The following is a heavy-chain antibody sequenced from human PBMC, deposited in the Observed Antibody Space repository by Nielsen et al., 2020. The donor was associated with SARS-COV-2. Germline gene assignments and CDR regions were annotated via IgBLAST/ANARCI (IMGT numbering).Heavy chain of an antibody. J-gene: IGHJ5*02. CDR3: ARGHTGYSSALT. Sequence: RQAPGKGLEWIGYIYYSGSTNYNPSIKSRVTISVDTSKNQFSLKLSSVTAADTAVYYCARGHTGYSSALTWGQGTLVTVSS. CDR2: IYYSGST. D-gene: IGHD6-19*01. V-gene: IGHV4-59*01.